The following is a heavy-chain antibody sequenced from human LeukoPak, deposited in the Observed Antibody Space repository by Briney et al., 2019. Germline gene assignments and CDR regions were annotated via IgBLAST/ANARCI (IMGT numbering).Heavy chain of an antibody. V-gene: IGHV1-8*03. CDR2: MNPNSGNT. CDR1: GYTFTSYD. J-gene: IGHJ5*02. Sequence: GASVKVSCKASGYTFTSYDINWVRQATGQGLEWMGWMNPNSGNTGYAQKFQGRVTITRNTSISTAYMELSSLRSEDTAVYYCARERTVTTYEGDWFDPWGQGTLVTVSS. D-gene: IGHD4-17*01. CDR3: ARERTVTTYEGDWFDP.